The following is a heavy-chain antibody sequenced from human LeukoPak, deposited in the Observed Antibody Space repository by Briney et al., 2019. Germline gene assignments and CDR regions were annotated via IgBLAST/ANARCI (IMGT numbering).Heavy chain of an antibody. CDR1: GYTFTSYD. CDR3: ARIRSSYYYDSSGYSTGDY. D-gene: IGHD3-22*01. V-gene: IGHV1-8*01. CDR2: MNPNSGNA. J-gene: IGHJ4*02. Sequence: GASVKVSCKASGYTFTSYDINWVRQATGQGLEWMGWMNPNSGNAGYAQKFQGRVTMTRNTSISTAYMELSSLRSEDTAVYYCARIRSSYYYDSSGYSTGDYWGQGTLVTVSS.